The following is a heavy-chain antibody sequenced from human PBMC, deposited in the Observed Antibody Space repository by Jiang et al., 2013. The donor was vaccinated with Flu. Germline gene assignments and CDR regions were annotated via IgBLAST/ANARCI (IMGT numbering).Heavy chain of an antibody. CDR3: ARPQNSMVAAGNFDV. V-gene: IGHV4-39*01. Sequence: VKPSETLSLTCTVSGVSIKTVVSLGWIRSPWKGLEWIGSVFPGNTFYNPSFKSRVFMSGDSSENQVSLSLRSVTAEDTGVYYCARPQNSMVAAGNFDVWGPGTMVTVS. J-gene: IGHJ3*01. CDR2: VFPGNT. D-gene: IGHD4/OR15-4a*01. CDR1: GVSIKTVVSL.